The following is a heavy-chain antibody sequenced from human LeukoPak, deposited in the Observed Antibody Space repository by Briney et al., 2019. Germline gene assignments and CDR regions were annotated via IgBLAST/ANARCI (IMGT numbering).Heavy chain of an antibody. D-gene: IGHD2/OR15-2a*01. CDR3: ARGSYFRVLCYYYMDV. V-gene: IGHV3-11*01. J-gene: IGHJ6*03. Sequence: GGSLRPSCAASGFTFSDYYMSWIRQAPGKGLEWVSYISSSGSNIYYADSVKGRFTISRYNAKNSLYLQMNSLRAEDTAVYYCARGSYFRVLCYYYMDVWGKGTTVTVSS. CDR2: ISSSGSNI. CDR1: GFTFSDYY.